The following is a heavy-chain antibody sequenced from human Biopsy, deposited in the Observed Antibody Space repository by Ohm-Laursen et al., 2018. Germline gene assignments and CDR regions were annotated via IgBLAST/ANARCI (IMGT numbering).Heavy chain of an antibody. J-gene: IGHJ2*01. V-gene: IGHV4-59*12. Sequence: GTLSLTCTVSGGPIDSYYWSWIRQPPGKALEWIGYIYFTGRTSYNPSLKSRVTMSVNTSKKQFSLRLSSVTAADTAVYYCASAGYNPDWNFDPWGRGTRVTVSS. CDR3: ASAGYNPDWNFDP. D-gene: IGHD5-24*01. CDR1: GGPIDSYY. CDR2: IYFTGRT.